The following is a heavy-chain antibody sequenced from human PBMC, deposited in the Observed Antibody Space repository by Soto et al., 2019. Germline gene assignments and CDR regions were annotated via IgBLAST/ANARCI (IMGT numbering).Heavy chain of an antibody. CDR3: ARGAESLSGGSWRFDY. CDR2: INHSGST. V-gene: IGHV4-34*01. Sequence: QVQLQQWGAGLLKPSETLSLTCAVYGGSFSGYYWSWIRQPPGKGLEWIGEINHSGSTNYNPSLKSRVTISVDTSKNQFSLKLSSGTAADTAVYYCARGAESLSGGSWRFDYWGQGTLVTVSS. D-gene: IGHD2-15*01. J-gene: IGHJ4*02. CDR1: GGSFSGYY.